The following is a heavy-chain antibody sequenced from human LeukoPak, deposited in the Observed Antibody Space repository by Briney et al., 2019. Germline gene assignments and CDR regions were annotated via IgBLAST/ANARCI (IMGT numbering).Heavy chain of an antibody. D-gene: IGHD6-19*01. CDR3: ARVGFSSGWFAFYY. J-gene: IGHJ4*02. CDR2: ISGSGSST. CDR1: GFTFSRYD. Sequence: PGGSLRLSCAASGFTFSRYDMSWVRQAPGKGLEWVSAISGSGSSTYYADSVKGRFTISRDTSKNTLYLQMNSLRAEDTALYYCARVGFSSGWFAFYYWGQGTLVTVSS. V-gene: IGHV3-23*01.